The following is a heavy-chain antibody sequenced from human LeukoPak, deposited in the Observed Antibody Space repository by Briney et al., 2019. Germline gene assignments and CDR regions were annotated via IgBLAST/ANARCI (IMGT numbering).Heavy chain of an antibody. J-gene: IGHJ4*02. CDR3: ARDKQHSYGRYFDH. D-gene: IGHD5-18*01. CDR1: GDSISTYH. Sequence: SETVSLTCSVSGDSISTYHRNWIRMPPGKGLEWIAFMQSTGNSNYNPSLRSRVTMFVDTSKNQVALILRSVTAADTAVYYCARDKQHSYGRYFDHWGQGALVTVSS. V-gene: IGHV4-59*01. CDR2: MQSTGNS.